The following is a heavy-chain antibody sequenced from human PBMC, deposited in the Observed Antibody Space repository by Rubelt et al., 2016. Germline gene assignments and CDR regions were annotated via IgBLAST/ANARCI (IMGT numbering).Heavy chain of an antibody. D-gene: IGHD3-22*01. CDR3: ARGRNYDSSGFLDY. CDR1: GGSISSYY. V-gene: IGHV4-59*01. J-gene: IGHJ4*02. CDR2: IYYSGST. Sequence: QVQLQESGPGLVKPSETLSLTCTVSGGSISSYYWSWIRQPPGKGLEWIGYIYYSGSTNYNPSLKSRVTISVDTSKNQFSLKLSSVTAADTAVYYCARGRNYDSSGFLDYWGQGTLVTVSS.